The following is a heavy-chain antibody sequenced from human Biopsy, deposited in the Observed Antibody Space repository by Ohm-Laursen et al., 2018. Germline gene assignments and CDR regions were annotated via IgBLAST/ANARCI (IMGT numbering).Heavy chain of an antibody. J-gene: IGHJ5*02. D-gene: IGHD1-7*01. CDR3: GRAVRNQLLTDP. CDR2: LNPVSGNS. CDR1: GYTFTSYD. V-gene: IGHV1-8*01. Sequence: ASVKVSCKASGYTFTSYDITWVRQASGQGPEWIGWLNPVSGNSNFGQKFRGRVTVTSDTSISTAYTELSGLTSDNTATYYCGRAVRNQLLTDPWGQGTLVTVTS.